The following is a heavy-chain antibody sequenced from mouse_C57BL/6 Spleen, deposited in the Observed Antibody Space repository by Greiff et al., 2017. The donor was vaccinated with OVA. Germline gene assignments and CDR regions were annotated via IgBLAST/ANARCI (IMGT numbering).Heavy chain of an antibody. Sequence: QVQLQQSGAELMKPGASVKLSCKATGYTFTGYWIEWVKQRPGHGLEWIGEILPGSGSTNYNEKFKGKATFTADTSSNTAYMQLSSLTTEDSSIDYGAKKSSLRGNWYFDVWGTGTTVTVSS. D-gene: IGHD1-1*01. CDR2: ILPGSGST. CDR1: GYTFTGYW. CDR3: AKKSSLRGNWYFDV. J-gene: IGHJ1*03. V-gene: IGHV1-9*01.